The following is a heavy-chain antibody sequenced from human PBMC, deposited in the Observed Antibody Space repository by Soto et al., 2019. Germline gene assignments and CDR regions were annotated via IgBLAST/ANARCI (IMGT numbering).Heavy chain of an antibody. J-gene: IGHJ5*02. CDR3: ARDEESGYTT. CDR2: NSTYDGNT. V-gene: IGHV1-18*01. Sequence: QVQLVQAGAEVKKPGDSVKVSCKASGYTFTSYGITWVRQAPGQGLEWMGWNSTYDGNTNYAQKLQGRLTMTTDTSTSTAYMELRSLRSDDTAVYTCARDEESGYTTWGQGTLVTVSS. D-gene: IGHD3-3*01. CDR1: GYTFTSYG.